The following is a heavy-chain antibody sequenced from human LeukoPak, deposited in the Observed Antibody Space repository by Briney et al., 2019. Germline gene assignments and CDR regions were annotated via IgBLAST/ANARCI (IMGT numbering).Heavy chain of an antibody. Sequence: ASVKVSCKVSGCTLTELSMHWVRQAPGKGLEWMGGFDPEDGETIYAQKFQGRVTMTEDTSTDTAYMELSSLRSEDTAVYYCATVVTMIVEGSEYYGMDVWGQGTTVTVSS. CDR2: FDPEDGET. V-gene: IGHV1-24*01. D-gene: IGHD3-22*01. CDR1: GCTLTELS. J-gene: IGHJ6*02. CDR3: ATVVTMIVEGSEYYGMDV.